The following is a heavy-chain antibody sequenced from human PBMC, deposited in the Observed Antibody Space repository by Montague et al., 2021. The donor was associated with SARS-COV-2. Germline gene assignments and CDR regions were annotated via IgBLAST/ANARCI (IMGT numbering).Heavy chain of an antibody. CDR3: LREPRYRGNDFYGMDV. CDR1: GFTFSSYD. D-gene: IGHD5-12*01. J-gene: IGHJ6*02. CDR2: INIVGDT. Sequence: SLRLSCAASGFTFSSYDMHWVRQVTGEVLEWVSAINIVGDTYYXXXVXXXFTTSRENAKNSLYLQMHSLRAADTAVYYCLREPRYRGNDFYGMDVWGQGTTVTVSS. V-gene: IGHV3-13*01.